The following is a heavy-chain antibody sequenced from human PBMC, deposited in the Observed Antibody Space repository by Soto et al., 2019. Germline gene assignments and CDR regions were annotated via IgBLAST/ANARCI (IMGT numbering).Heavy chain of an antibody. CDR3: ARAPTTVTTGWFDP. CDR2: ISSSSSYT. J-gene: IGHJ5*02. D-gene: IGHD4-17*01. CDR1: GFPFSDYY. Sequence: GGSLRLSCAASGFPFSDYYMSWIRQAPGKGLEWVSYISSSSSYTNYADSVKGRFTISRDNAKNSLYLQMNSLRAEDTAVYYCARAPTTVTTGWFDPWGQGTLVTVSS. V-gene: IGHV3-11*06.